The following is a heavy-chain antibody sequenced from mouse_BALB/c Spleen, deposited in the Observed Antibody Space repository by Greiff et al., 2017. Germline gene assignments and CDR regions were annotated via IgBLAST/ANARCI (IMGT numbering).Heavy chain of an antibody. Sequence: EVQLQQSGPELMKPGASVKISCKASGYSFTSYYMHWVKQSHEKSLEWIGYIDPFNGGTSYNQKFKGKATLTVDKSSSTAYMHLSSLTSEDSAVYYCATYYYAYFDYWGQGTTLTVSS. CDR1: GYSFTSYY. J-gene: IGHJ2*01. CDR3: ATYYYAYFDY. V-gene: IGHV1S135*01. D-gene: IGHD2-10*01. CDR2: IDPFNGGT.